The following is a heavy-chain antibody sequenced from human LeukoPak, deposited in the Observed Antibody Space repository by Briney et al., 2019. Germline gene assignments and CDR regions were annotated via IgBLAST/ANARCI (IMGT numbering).Heavy chain of an antibody. CDR2: IGSKAFDYAT. V-gene: IGHV3-73*01. D-gene: IGHD6-13*01. Sequence: WVRQAPGKGLEWVGRIGSKAFDYATVYAASVEGRFTISRDDSKHTAFLQMNSLKTEDTAVYYCTRHLDGIAAYDYWGQGSLVTVSS. J-gene: IGHJ4*02. CDR3: TRHLDGIAAYDY.